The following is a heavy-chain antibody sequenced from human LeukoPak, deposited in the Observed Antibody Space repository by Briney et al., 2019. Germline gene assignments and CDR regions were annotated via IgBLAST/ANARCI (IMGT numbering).Heavy chain of an antibody. V-gene: IGHV3-30*18. CDR3: AKVDIVATIDAGRLVDY. D-gene: IGHD5-12*01. J-gene: IGHJ4*02. CDR1: GFTFSSYG. CDR2: ILNDGSNK. Sequence: GRSLRVSCAASGFTFSSYGMQWFRQAPDKGLEWVAAILNDGSNKYYADSVKGRFTISRDNSKNTLYLQMNSLRAEDTAVYYCAKVDIVATIDAGRLVDYWGQGTLVTVSS.